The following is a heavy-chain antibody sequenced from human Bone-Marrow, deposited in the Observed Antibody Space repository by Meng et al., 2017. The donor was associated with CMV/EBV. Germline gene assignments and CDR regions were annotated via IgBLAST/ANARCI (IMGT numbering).Heavy chain of an antibody. V-gene: IGHV4-34*01. Sequence: ESLKISCAVYGGSFSGYYWSWIRQPPGKGLEWIGEINHSGSTNYNPSLKSRVTISVDTSKNQFSLKLSSVTAADTAVYFCAREGGATYFPSGTFDICGQGTMVTVSS. CDR1: GGSFSGYY. CDR2: INHSGST. CDR3: AREGGATYFPSGTFDI. J-gene: IGHJ3*02. D-gene: IGHD1-26*01.